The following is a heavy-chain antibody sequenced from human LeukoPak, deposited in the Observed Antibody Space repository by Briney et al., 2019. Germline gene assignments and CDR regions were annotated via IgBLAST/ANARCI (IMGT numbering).Heavy chain of an antibody. V-gene: IGHV3-30*02. CDR2: IRYDGSNK. Sequence: GGSLRLSCAASGFTFSSYWMSWVRQAPGKGLEWVAFIRYDGSNKYYADSVKGRFTISRDNSKNTLYLQMNSLRAEDTAVYYCASAGVYCRTTDCYAFDIWGQGTLVSVSS. D-gene: IGHD1-14*01. CDR1: GFTFSSYW. J-gene: IGHJ3*02. CDR3: ASAGVYCRTTDCYAFDI.